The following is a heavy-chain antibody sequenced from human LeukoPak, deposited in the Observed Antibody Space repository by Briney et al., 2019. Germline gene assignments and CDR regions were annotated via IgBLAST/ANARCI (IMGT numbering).Heavy chain of an antibody. CDR2: IYYSGST. CDR3: ARVGLLWFGELLSFWFDP. V-gene: IGHV4-39*07. D-gene: IGHD3-10*01. Sequence: SSETLSLTCTVPGGSISSYYWGWIRQPPGKGLEWIGSIYYSGSTYYNPSLKSRVTISVDTSKNQFSLKLSSVTAADTAVYYCARVGLLWFGELLSFWFDPWGQGTLVTVSS. J-gene: IGHJ5*02. CDR1: GGSISSYY.